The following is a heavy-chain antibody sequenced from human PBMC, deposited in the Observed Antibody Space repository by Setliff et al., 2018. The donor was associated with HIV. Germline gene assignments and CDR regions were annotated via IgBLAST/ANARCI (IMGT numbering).Heavy chain of an antibody. CDR1: GDSVSGPNYN. J-gene: IGHJ6*02. D-gene: IGHD6-13*01. CDR3: TGPAMAAAGPLEYYYYYGMDV. Sequence: SETLSLTCAVSGDSVSGPNYNWGWIRQPPGKGLEWIGTISFRGSTSYNPSLKSRVTISLDTSKSQFSLNHNSVTAADAAVYYCTGPAMAAAGPLEYYYYYGMDVWGQGTTVTSP. V-gene: IGHV4-39*01. CDR2: ISFRGST.